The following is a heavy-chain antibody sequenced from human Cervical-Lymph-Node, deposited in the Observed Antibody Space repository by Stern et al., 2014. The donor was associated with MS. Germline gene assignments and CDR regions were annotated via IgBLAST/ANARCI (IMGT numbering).Heavy chain of an antibody. CDR2: ISYDGTRK. Sequence: VQLVESGGGVVQPGRSLRLSCAASAFTFRSYAMHWVRQAPGKGLEWVAVISYDGTRKYYGDSVKGRFTISRDNSQNTLYLQMNSLRGEDTAVYYCVSPLRAWKYYDHSAYFGIDYWGQGTLVTVSS. CDR1: AFTFRSYA. V-gene: IGHV3-33*05. D-gene: IGHD3-22*01. J-gene: IGHJ4*02. CDR3: VSPLRAWKYYDHSAYFGIDY.